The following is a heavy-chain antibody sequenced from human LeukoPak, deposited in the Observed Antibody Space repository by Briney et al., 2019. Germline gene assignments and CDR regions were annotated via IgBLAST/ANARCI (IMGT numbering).Heavy chain of an antibody. D-gene: IGHD3-3*01. V-gene: IGHV3-23*01. CDR3: AKVDGITIFEVFDY. Sequence: GGSLRLPCAASGFTFSSYAMSWVRQAPGKGLEWVSAISGSAGSTYYADSVKGRFTTSRDNSKNTLYLQMNSLRAEDTALYYCAKVDGITIFEVFDYWGQGTLVTVSS. J-gene: IGHJ4*02. CDR1: GFTFSSYA. CDR2: ISGSAGST.